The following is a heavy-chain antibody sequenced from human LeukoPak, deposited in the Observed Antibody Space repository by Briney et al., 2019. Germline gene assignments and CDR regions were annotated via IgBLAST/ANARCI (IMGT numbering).Heavy chain of an antibody. CDR1: GASLSEAS. CDR3: ATADKWEPLDY. V-gene: IGHV1-24*01. CDR2: FDPEDGES. D-gene: IGHD1-26*01. Sequence: ASVKVSCKVSGASLSEASIHWVRQAPGQWLEWMGGFDPEDGESIFAQRFQGRFSMTEDTSTDTAYMELRSLRPEDTAVYYCATADKWEPLDYWGQGTLVTVSS. J-gene: IGHJ4*02.